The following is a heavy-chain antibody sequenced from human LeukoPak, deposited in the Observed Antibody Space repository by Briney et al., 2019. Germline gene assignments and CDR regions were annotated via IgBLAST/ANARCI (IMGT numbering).Heavy chain of an antibody. CDR2: IWYDGSNK. D-gene: IGHD3-22*01. CDR3: AKPSLHYFDASGLDS. J-gene: IGHJ4*02. Sequence: HPGGSLRLSCAASGFTFSSYGMHWVRQAPGKGLEWVAVIWYDGSNKYYGDSVKGRFTISRDNSKKTLYLQMNSLTAEDTAVYYCAKPSLHYFDASGLDSWGQGTQVTVSS. V-gene: IGHV3-30*02. CDR1: GFTFSSYG.